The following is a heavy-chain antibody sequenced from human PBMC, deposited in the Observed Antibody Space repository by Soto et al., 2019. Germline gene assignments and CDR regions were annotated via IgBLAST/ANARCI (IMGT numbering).Heavy chain of an antibody. D-gene: IGHD6-19*01. CDR2: IYYSGST. V-gene: IGHV4-61*01. CDR3: ARGSSSGCYRHDAFDI. CDR1: GGSVSSSSYY. J-gene: IGHJ3*02. Sequence: NPSETLSLTCTVSGGSVSSSSYYWNWIRQPPGKGLEWIGYIYYSGSTNYDPSLKSRVTISVDTSKNQFSLKLSSVTAADTAVYYCARGSSSGCYRHDAFDIWGQGTMVTVSS.